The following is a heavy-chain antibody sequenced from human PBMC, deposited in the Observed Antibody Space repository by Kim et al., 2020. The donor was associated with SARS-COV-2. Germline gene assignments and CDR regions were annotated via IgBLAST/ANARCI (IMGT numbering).Heavy chain of an antibody. D-gene: IGHD6-19*01. Sequence: GGSLRLSCAASGFTVSSNYMSWVRQAPGKGLEWVSVIYSGGSTYYADSVKGRFTISRDNSKNTLYLQMNSLRAEDTAVYYCARDAVAGTGGYYGMDVWGQGTTVTVSS. J-gene: IGHJ6*02. CDR3: ARDAVAGTGGYYGMDV. CDR2: IYSGGST. V-gene: IGHV3-66*01. CDR1: GFTVSSNY.